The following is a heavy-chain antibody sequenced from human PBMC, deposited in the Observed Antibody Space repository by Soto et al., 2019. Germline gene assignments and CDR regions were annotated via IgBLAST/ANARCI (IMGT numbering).Heavy chain of an antibody. CDR3: ARAGAYCGGDCYFDAFDI. J-gene: IGHJ3*02. CDR2: ISKTSTYT. Sequence: GGSLRLSCAASGFTFRDYYVSWIRQAPGKGLEWISYISKTSTYTKYADPVKGRFTISRDNAKISLYLHMNSLRAEDTAVYYCARAGAYCGGDCYFDAFDIWGRGTMVTVSS. CDR1: GFTFRDYY. D-gene: IGHD2-21*02. V-gene: IGHV3-11*06.